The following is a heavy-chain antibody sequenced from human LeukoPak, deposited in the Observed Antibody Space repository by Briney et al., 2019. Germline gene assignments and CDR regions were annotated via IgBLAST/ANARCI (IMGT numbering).Heavy chain of an antibody. CDR3: ARDSGEVVPAAEIDY. CDR1: GFTFSDYH. CDR2: ISSSGSTI. Sequence: GGSLRLSCAASGFTFSDYHMSWIRQAPGKGLEWVSYISSSGSTIYYADSVKGRFTLSRDNAKNSLYLQMNSLRAEDTAVYYCARDSGEVVPAAEIDYWGQGTLVTVSS. D-gene: IGHD2-2*01. J-gene: IGHJ4*02. V-gene: IGHV3-11*01.